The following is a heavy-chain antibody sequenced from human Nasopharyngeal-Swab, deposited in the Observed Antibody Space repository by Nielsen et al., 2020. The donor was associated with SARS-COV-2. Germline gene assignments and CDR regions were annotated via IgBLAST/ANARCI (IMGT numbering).Heavy chain of an antibody. CDR1: RFTFNNYW. CDR3: ARDHDWFDF. V-gene: IGHV3-7*01. J-gene: IGHJ4*02. CDR2: IKQDGSEK. Sequence: GGSLRLSCAASRFTFNNYWMHWVRQAPGKGLEWVANIKQDGSEKYYVDSVKGRFTISRDNAKNSLYLQMNSLRAEDTAVYYCARDHDWFDFWGQGTLVTVSS. D-gene: IGHD3-9*01.